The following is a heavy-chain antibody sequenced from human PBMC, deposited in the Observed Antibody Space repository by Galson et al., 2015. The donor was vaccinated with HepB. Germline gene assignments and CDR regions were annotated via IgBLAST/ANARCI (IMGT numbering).Heavy chain of an antibody. CDR1: GFTFSSYW. J-gene: IGHJ4*02. D-gene: IGHD3-22*01. CDR3: ARDSYYYDSSGYIDY. Sequence: SLRLSCAASGFTFSSYWMSWVRQAPGKGLEWVANIKQDGSEKYYVDSVKGRFTISRDNAKNSLYLQMNSLRAEDTAVYYCARDSYYYDSSGYIDYWGQGTLVTVSS. CDR2: IKQDGSEK. V-gene: IGHV3-7*03.